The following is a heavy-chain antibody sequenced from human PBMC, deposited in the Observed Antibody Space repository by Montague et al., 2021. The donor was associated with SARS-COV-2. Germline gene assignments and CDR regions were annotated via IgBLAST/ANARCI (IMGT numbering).Heavy chain of an antibody. J-gene: IGHJ1*01. V-gene: IGHV4-39*02. CDR3: EGQVSTGTGRGFIDD. CDR2: ISYRDVT. Sequence: SETLSLTCTVSGGSITTDAYHWGWIRQSPGKGLEWIGTISYRDVTYYNSSLKTRVNISVDTSRTHFSLTLRSVTAADTAGDSCEGQVSTGTGRGFIDDWGQGTLVTVSS. D-gene: IGHD1-1*01. CDR1: GGSITTDAYH.